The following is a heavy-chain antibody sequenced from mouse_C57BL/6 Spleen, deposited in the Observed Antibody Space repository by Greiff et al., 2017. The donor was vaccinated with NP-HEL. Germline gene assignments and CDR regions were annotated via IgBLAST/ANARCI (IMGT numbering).Heavy chain of an antibody. J-gene: IGHJ4*01. Sequence: QVQLQQPGAELVKPGASVKMSCKASGYTFTSYWITWVKQRPGQGLEWIGDIYPGSGSTNYNEKFKSKATLTVDTSSSTAYMQLSSLTSEDSAVYYCARGYYGNYPYAMDYWGQGTSVTVAS. V-gene: IGHV1-55*01. CDR1: GYTFTSYW. CDR2: IYPGSGST. CDR3: ARGYYGNYPYAMDY. D-gene: IGHD2-1*01.